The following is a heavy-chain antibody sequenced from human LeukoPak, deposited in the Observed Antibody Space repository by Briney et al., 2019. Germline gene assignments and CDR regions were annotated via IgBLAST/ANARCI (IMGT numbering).Heavy chain of an antibody. V-gene: IGHV4-59*05. CDR1: GGSISSYY. CDR3: ARRGPWLPFDP. CDR2: IYYSGST. J-gene: IGHJ5*02. Sequence: SETLSLTCTVSGGSISSYYWSWIRQPPGKGLEWIGSIYYSGSTYYNPSLKSRVTISVDTSKNQFSLKLSSVTAADTAVYYCARRGPWLPFDPWGQGTLVTVSS. D-gene: IGHD5-12*01.